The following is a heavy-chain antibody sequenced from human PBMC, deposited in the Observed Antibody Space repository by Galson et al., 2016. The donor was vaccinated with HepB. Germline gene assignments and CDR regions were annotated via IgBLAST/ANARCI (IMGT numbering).Heavy chain of an antibody. CDR3: ARQLFGDYGQMGYYYYFGMDV. D-gene: IGHD4-17*01. CDR1: GGSISSSSSS. J-gene: IGHJ6*02. V-gene: IGHV4-39*01. Sequence: SETLSLTCGVSGGSISSSSSSWGWIRQPPGKGLEWIGSIYYSGTTSYNPSPTSRVAISVDTSKNQFSLKMSSVTAADTAVYYCARQLFGDYGQMGYYYYFGMDVWGQGTTVTVSS. CDR2: IYYSGTT.